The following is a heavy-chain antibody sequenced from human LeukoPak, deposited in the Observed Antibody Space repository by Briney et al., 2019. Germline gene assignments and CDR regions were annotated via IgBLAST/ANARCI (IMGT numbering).Heavy chain of an antibody. D-gene: IGHD4-17*01. CDR2: IDRDGVT. CDR1: GFIFTKYD. CDR3: ARENLEYGDYAIDY. V-gene: IGHV3-13*01. J-gene: IGHJ4*02. Sequence: GGSLRLSCAASGFIFTKYDMHWVRHVTGRGLEWVSGIDRDGVTYYSDSVKGRFTMSRENGENSVYLQLNSLRAGDAAVYFCARENLEYGDYAIDYWGQGILVTVSS.